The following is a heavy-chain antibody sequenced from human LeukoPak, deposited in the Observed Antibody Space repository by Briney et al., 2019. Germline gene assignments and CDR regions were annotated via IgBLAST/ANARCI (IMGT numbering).Heavy chain of an antibody. J-gene: IGHJ6*03. Sequence: GGSLRLSCAASGFTFSSYAMSWVRQAPGKGLEWVSAISSNTGRTYYADSVKGRFTISRDNSKNTLSLQMNSLRAEDTAVYYCARGGAARRGDYYYYMDVWGKGTTVTVSS. CDR1: GFTFSSYA. D-gene: IGHD6-6*01. CDR2: ISSNTGRT. CDR3: ARGGAARRGDYYYYMDV. V-gene: IGHV3-23*01.